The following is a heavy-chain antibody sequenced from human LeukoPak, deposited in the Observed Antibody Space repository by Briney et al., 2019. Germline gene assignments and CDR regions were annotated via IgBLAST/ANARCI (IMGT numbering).Heavy chain of an antibody. CDR1: GFTFSDYY. V-gene: IGHV3-11*01. D-gene: IGHD3-22*01. J-gene: IGHJ4*02. CDR3: ARDNDYYDSSGYYDY. CDR2: ISSSGSTI. Sequence: GGSLRLSCAASGFTFSDYYMSWVRQAPGKGLEWVSYISSSGSTIYYADSVKGRFTISRDNAKNSLYLQMNSLRAEDTAVYYCARDNDYYDSSGYYDYWGQGTLVAVSS.